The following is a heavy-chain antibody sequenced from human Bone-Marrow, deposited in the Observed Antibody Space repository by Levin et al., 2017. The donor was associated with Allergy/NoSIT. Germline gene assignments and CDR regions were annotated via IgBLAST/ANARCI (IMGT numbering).Heavy chain of an antibody. CDR1: GFTFSRFG. D-gene: IGHD4-17*01. Sequence: LTGGSLRLSCAASGFTFSRFGMTWVRQAPGKGLEWVSTISAGGDATYYEDSVKGRFTISRDSSKNTLFLQMNSLRVEDTALYYCAKMTVRGRNDYWGQGTLVTVSS. V-gene: IGHV3-23*01. CDR3: AKMTVRGRNDY. CDR2: ISAGGDAT. J-gene: IGHJ4*02.